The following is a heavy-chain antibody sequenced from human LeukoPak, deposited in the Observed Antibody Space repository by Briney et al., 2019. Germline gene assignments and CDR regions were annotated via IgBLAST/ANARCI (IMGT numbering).Heavy chain of an antibody. CDR3: VRDVAVVGLDY. Sequence: GGSLRLSCAASGFTFNRDWMHWVRHAPGKGLVWVSRINTDGRTTTYADSVKGRFTISRDNAKNTLYVQMNSLRAEDTGVYYCVRDVAVVGLDYWGQGTLVTVSS. D-gene: IGHD6-13*01. V-gene: IGHV3-74*01. CDR1: GFTFNRDW. CDR2: INTDGRTT. J-gene: IGHJ4*02.